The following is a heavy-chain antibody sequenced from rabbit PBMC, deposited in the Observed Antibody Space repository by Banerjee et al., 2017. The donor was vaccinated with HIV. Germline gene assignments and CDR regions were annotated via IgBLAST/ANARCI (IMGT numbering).Heavy chain of an antibody. V-gene: IGHV1S47*01. Sequence: QEQLVESGGGLVQPGGSLKLSCKASGFDFSSYGVSWVRQAPGKGLEWIGYIDPVFGSTYYASWVNGRFTISSHNAQNTLYLQLNSLTAADTTTYFCVRAGVYAGSSSYTGFDFNLWGPGTLVTVS. J-gene: IGHJ4*01. CDR1: GFDFSSYG. CDR2: IDPVFGST. CDR3: VRAGVYAGSSSYTGFDFNL. D-gene: IGHD8-1*01.